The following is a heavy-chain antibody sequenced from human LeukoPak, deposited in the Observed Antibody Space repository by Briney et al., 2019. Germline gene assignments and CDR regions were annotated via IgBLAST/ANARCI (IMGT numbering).Heavy chain of an antibody. CDR2: ISSSSSYI. V-gene: IGHV3-21*01. CDR3: ARVPEPATIYFGYYYYMDV. CDR1: GFTFSSYS. D-gene: IGHD5-24*01. J-gene: IGHJ6*03. Sequence: GGSLRLSCAASGFTFSSYSMNWVRQAPGKGLEWVSSISSSSSYIYYADSVKGRFTISRDNAKNSLYLQMNSLRAEDTAVYYCARVPEPATIYFGYYYYMDVWGKGTTVTVSS.